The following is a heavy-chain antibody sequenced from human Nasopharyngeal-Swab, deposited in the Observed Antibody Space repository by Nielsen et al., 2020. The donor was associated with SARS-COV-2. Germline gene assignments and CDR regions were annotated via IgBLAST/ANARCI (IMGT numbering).Heavy chain of an antibody. Sequence: GESLKISCAASGFTVSSNYMSWVRQAPGKGLEWVSVIYSGGSTYYADSVKGRFTISRDNAKNSLYLQMNSLRDEDTAVYYCARDAQDYDFWSGYYTAPYFDYWGQGTLVTVSS. CDR1: GFTVSSNY. V-gene: IGHV3-53*01. CDR2: IYSGGST. CDR3: ARDAQDYDFWSGYYTAPYFDY. J-gene: IGHJ4*02. D-gene: IGHD3-3*01.